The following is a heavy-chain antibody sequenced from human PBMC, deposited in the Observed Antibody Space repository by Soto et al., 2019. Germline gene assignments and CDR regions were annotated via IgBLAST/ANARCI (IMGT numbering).Heavy chain of an antibody. D-gene: IGHD3-16*01. CDR1: GITFRSRA. CDR3: AKGGPFTGGFDP. V-gene: IGHV3-23*01. Sequence: EEQLLESGGDLVQPGGSLRLSCVASGITFRSRAMSWVRQAPGEGLEWVSTISGRSAVPSYAVSVNGRFTVSRDNSKNTLYLQMNSLKPDDTAIYYCAKGGPFTGGFDPWGQGTRVTVSA. J-gene: IGHJ5*02. CDR2: ISGRSAVP.